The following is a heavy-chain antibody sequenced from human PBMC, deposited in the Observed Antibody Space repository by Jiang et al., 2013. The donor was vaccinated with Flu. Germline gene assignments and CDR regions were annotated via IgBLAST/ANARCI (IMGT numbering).Heavy chain of an antibody. CDR2: IYYSGST. Sequence: GLLKPSETLSLTCTVSGGSISSYYWSWIRQPPGKGLEWIGYIYYSGSTNYNPSLKSRVTISVDTSKNQFSLKLSSVTAADTAVYYCARHQYSYGFDPWGQGTLVTVSS. CDR1: GGSISSYY. J-gene: IGHJ5*02. V-gene: IGHV4-59*08. D-gene: IGHD5-18*01. CDR3: ARHQYSYGFDP.